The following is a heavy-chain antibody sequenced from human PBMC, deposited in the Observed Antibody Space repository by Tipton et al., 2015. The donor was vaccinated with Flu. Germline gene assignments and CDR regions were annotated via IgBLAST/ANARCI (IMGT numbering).Heavy chain of an antibody. J-gene: IGHJ4*02. Sequence: SLRLSCVVSGFTVSSNYMTWVRQAPGKGLEWVSVIYSGGSTKYADSVKGRFTISRDNSKNTLYLQLNSLRADDTAVYFCARDEGGTYPDWGQGTLVTVSS. CDR1: GFTVSSNY. D-gene: IGHD1-14*01. CDR2: IYSGGST. V-gene: IGHV3-53*01. CDR3: ARDEGGTYPD.